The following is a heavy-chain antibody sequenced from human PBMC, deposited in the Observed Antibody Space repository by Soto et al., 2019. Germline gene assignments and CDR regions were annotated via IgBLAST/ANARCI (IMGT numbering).Heavy chain of an antibody. J-gene: IGHJ6*02. CDR2: ISYDGSNK. Sequence: QVQLVESGGGGVQPGRSLRLSCAASGFTFSSYAMHWVRQAPGKGLEWVAVISYDGSNKYYADSVKGRFTISRDNSKNTLYLQMNSLRAEDTAVYYCARDRVDPASIGYYGMDVWGQGTTVTVSS. D-gene: IGHD5-18*01. V-gene: IGHV3-30-3*01. CDR1: GFTFSSYA. CDR3: ARDRVDPASIGYYGMDV.